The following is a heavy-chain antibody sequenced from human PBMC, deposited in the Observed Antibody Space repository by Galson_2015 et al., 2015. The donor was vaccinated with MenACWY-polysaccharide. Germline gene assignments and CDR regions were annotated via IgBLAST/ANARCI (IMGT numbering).Heavy chain of an antibody. Sequence: TLSLTCAVSGASINSGGYFWSWIRQHPGKGLEWIGNIYYTALTDYNPSLRSRITISVDTSRNQFSLNLTSVTAADTAVYYCAREPPYSGYTRKSLDIWGQGTMVTVS. CDR3: AREPPYSGYTRKSLDI. J-gene: IGHJ3*02. V-gene: IGHV4-31*11. CDR1: GASINSGGYF. CDR2: IYYTALT. D-gene: IGHD5-12*01.